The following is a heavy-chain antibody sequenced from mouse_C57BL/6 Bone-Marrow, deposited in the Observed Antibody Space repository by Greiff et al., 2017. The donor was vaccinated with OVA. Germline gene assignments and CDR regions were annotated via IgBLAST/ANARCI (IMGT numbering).Heavy chain of an antibody. V-gene: IGHV1-26*01. CDR2: INPNNGGT. J-gene: IGHJ1*03. CDR1: GYTFTDYY. D-gene: IGHD1-1*01. CDR3: ARENGSSLYWYFDV. Sequence: SGPELVKPGASVKISCKASGYTFTDYYMNWVKQSHGKSLEWIGDINPNNGGTSYNQKFKGKATLTVDKSSSTAYMELRSLTSEDSAVYYCARENGSSLYWYFDVWGTGTTVTVSS.